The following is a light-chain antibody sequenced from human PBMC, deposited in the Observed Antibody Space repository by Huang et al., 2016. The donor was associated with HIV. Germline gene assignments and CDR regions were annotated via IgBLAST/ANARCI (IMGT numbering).Light chain of an antibody. CDR1: QRVGNY. CDR2: DAS. Sequence: EIILTQSPATLSLSPGERATLSCRASQRVGNYLAWYQQKPGQAPRLLIYDASHRATGIPARFSGGGSGTDFTLTIRGIEPEDFAVYFCQQRSNRTPTTFGQGTKVE. CDR3: QQRSNRTPTT. J-gene: IGKJ1*01. V-gene: IGKV3-11*01.